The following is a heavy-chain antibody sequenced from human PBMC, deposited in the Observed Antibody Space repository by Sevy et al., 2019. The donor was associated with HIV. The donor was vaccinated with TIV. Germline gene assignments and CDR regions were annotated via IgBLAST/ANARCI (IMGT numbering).Heavy chain of an antibody. J-gene: IGHJ4*01. D-gene: IGHD4-17*01. CDR2: VLASAIT. Sequence: SETLSLTCTVTGGSISGSSWSWIRQPPGKGLEWIGNVLASAITNYNPSLKSRVTISLDTSESQSSLILNSVTAADTAVYYCARHRAYGDYVPNDPPLDYWGRGTLVTVSS. CDR3: ARHRAYGDYVPNDPPLDY. CDR1: GGSISGSS. V-gene: IGHV4-4*07.